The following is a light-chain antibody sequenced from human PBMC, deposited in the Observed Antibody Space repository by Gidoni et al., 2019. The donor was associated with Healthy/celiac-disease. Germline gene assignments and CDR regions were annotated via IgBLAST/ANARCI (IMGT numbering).Light chain of an antibody. J-gene: IGLJ3*02. Sequence: SYELTQPPSVSVPPGQTARITCSGDALPKQYAYWYQQKPGQAPVLVIYKDSERPSGIPERFSGSSSGTTVTLTISGVQAEDEADYYCQSADSSGTYDVFGGGTKLTVL. CDR3: QSADSSGTYDV. V-gene: IGLV3-25*03. CDR1: ALPKQY. CDR2: KDS.